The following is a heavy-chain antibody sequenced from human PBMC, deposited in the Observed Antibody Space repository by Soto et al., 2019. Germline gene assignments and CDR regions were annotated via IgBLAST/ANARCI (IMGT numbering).Heavy chain of an antibody. CDR3: TTDDTSGYHFHY. Sequence: GGSLRLSCAASNFTFSYAWMSRVRQAPGKGLEWVGRIKSTAYGGTTDYAAPVKSRVTISRDDSKNTLYLQMNSLRTEDTARYYCTTDDTSGYHFHYWGQGTLVTVSS. CDR1: NFTFSYAW. V-gene: IGHV3-15*01. J-gene: IGHJ4*02. D-gene: IGHD3-22*01. CDR2: IKSTAYGGTT.